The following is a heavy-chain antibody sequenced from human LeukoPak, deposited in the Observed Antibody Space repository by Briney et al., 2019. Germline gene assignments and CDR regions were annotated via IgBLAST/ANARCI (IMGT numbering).Heavy chain of an antibody. D-gene: IGHD6-19*01. Sequence: TPSETLSLTCAVSGGSISSSNWWSWVRQPPGKGLEWIGEIYHSGSTNYNPSLKSRVTISVDKSKNQFSLKLSSVTAADTAVYYCARIKSGYSSGWYVDYWGQGTLVTVSS. CDR2: IYHSGST. CDR3: ARIKSGYSSGWYVDY. J-gene: IGHJ4*02. CDR1: GGSISSSNW. V-gene: IGHV4-4*02.